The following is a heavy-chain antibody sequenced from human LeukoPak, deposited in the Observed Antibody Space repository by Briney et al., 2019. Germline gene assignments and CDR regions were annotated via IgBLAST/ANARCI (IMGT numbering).Heavy chain of an antibody. CDR3: ARKSASGNYPLDY. V-gene: IGHV3-23*01. Sequence: QPGGSLRLSCAASGFNFGSYSMTWVRQAPGKGLEWDLVISADSATTFYAESVKGRFTISRDNAKNTVFLQMSSLRAEDTALYYCARKSASGNYPLDYWGQGTLVTVSS. CDR2: ISADSATT. CDR1: GFNFGSYS. D-gene: IGHD3-10*01. J-gene: IGHJ4*02.